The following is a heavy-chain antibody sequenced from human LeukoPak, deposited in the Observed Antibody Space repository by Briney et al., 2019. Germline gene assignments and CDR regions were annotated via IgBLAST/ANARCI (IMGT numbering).Heavy chain of an antibody. J-gene: IGHJ3*02. CDR1: GGTFSSYA. Sequence: RRASVKVSCKASGGTFSSYAIGWVRQAPGQGLEWMGRIIPILGIANYAQKFQGRVTITADKSTSTAYMELSSLRSEDTAVYYCAPTPSSGGGYGIWGQGTMVTVSS. CDR2: IIPILGIA. D-gene: IGHD5-12*01. CDR3: APTPSSGGGYGI. V-gene: IGHV1-69*04.